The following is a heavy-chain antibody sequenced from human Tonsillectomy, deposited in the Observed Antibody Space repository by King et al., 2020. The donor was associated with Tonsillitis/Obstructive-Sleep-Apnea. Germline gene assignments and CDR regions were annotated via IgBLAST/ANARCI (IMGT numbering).Heavy chain of an antibody. J-gene: IGHJ3*02. D-gene: IGHD3-9*01. V-gene: IGHV3-30*01. Sequence: VQLVESGGGVVQPGRSLRLSCAASGFTFSSYAMHWVRQAPGKGLEWGAVISYDGSNKYYADSVKGRFTISRDNSKNTLYLQMNSLRAEDTAVYYCATPDYDILTGYAFDIWGQGTMVTVSS. CDR2: ISYDGSNK. CDR3: ATPDYDILTGYAFDI. CDR1: GFTFSSYA.